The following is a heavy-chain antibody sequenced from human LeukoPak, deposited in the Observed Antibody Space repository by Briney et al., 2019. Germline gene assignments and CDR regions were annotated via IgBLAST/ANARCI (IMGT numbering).Heavy chain of an antibody. D-gene: IGHD4-17*01. J-gene: IGHJ6*02. CDR1: GFTFSDHY. CDR2: TRNKANSYTT. CDR3: ARVAVTAVTTGGYYYYGMDV. Sequence: GGSLRLSCAASGFTFSDHYMDWVRQAPGKGLEWVGRTRNKANSYTTEYAASVKGRFTISRDDSKDSLYLQMNSLKTEDTAAYYCARVAVTAVTTGGYYYYGMDVWGQGTTVTVSS. V-gene: IGHV3-72*01.